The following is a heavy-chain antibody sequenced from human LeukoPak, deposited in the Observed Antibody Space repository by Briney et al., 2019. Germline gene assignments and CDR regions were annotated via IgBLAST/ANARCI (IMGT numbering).Heavy chain of an antibody. D-gene: IGHD6-13*01. J-gene: IGHJ5*02. V-gene: IGHV4-34*01. CDR2: INHSGST. CDR1: GGSFSGYY. CDR3: AAEQQLWFDP. Sequence: SETLSLTCAVYGGSFSGYYWSWIRQPPGKGLEWIGEINHSGSTNYNPSLKSQVTISVDTSKNQFSLKLSSVTAADTAVYCCAAEQQLWFDPWGQGTLVTVSS.